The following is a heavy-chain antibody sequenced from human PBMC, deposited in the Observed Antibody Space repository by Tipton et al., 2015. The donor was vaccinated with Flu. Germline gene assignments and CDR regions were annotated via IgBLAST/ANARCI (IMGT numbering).Heavy chain of an antibody. D-gene: IGHD1-26*01. J-gene: IGHJ5*02. CDR3: ARERGGSYLRWFDP. CDR2: IYYSGST. Sequence: TLSLTCTVSGGSISSSSYYWGWIRQHPGKGLEWIGYIYYSGSTYYNPSLKSRVTISVDTSKNQFSLKLSSVTAADTAVYYCARERGGSYLRWFDPWGQGTLVTVSS. CDR1: GGSISSSSYY. V-gene: IGHV4-31*03.